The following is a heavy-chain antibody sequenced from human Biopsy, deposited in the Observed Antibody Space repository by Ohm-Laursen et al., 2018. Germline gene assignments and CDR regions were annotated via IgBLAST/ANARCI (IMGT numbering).Heavy chain of an antibody. J-gene: IGHJ6*02. CDR3: ARDLPSSYYYAMDV. V-gene: IGHV4-4*07. CDR2: TYKGGNT. CDR1: GASITSYY. Sequence: GTLSLTCTVSGASITSYYWSWIRQPAGKGLEWIGHTYKGGNTNHNPSPKSRVSMSVDTSKNQLPLTLRSVTAADTAVYYCARDLPSSYYYAMDVWGQGTTVTVSS.